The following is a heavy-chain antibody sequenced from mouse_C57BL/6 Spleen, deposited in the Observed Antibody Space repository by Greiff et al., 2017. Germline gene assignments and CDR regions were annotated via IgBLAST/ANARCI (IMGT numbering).Heavy chain of an antibody. CDR3: AGEGLPSYYFDY. J-gene: IGHJ2*01. CDR2: IWSGGSS. CDR1: GFSFTSYG. Sequence: QVQLKESGPGLVQPSQSLSITCTVSGFSFTSYGVHWVRQSPGKGLEWLGMIWSGGSSDYNAAFIYRLSISKDNSKIQVFFTMNGHQADDTPRYYCAGEGLPSYYFDYWGQGTTLTVSS. V-gene: IGHV2-2*01. D-gene: IGHD2-4*01.